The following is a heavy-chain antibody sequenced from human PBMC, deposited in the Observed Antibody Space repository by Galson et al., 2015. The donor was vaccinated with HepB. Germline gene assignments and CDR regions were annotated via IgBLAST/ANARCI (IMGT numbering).Heavy chain of an antibody. CDR1: GFTFDDYA. CDR3: ANPGGGY. J-gene: IGHJ4*02. CDR2: ISWNSGSI. V-gene: IGHV3-9*01. Sequence: SLRLSCAASGFTFDDYAMHWVRQAPGKGLEWVSGISWNSGSIGYADSVKGRFTISRDNAKNSLYLQMSSLRAEDTALYYCANPGGGYWGQGTLVTVSS. D-gene: IGHD3-10*01.